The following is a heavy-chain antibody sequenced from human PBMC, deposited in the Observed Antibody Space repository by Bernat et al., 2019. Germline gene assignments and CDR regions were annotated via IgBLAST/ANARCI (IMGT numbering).Heavy chain of an antibody. CDR3: ARRYCSGGSCVLDY. Sequence: QVQLVQSGAEVKKPGSSVKVSCKASGGTFSSYAISWVRQAPGQGLEWMGGIIPIFGTANYAQKFQGRVTITADESTSTAYMELSSRRSEDTAVYYCARRYCSGGSCVLDYWGQGTLVTVSS. CDR2: IIPIFGTA. J-gene: IGHJ4*02. V-gene: IGHV1-69*01. CDR1: GGTFSSYA. D-gene: IGHD2-15*01.